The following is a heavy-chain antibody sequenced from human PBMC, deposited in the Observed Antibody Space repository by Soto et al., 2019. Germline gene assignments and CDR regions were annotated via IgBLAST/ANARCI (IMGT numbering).Heavy chain of an antibody. CDR1: GFTFSSYS. Sequence: EVQLVESGGGLVKPGGSLRLSCAASGFTFSSYSMNWVRQAPGKGLEWVSSISSSSSYIYYADSVKGRFTISRDNAKNSLYLQMNSPRAEDTAVYYCARGGDYGDYPVDYWGQGTLVTVSS. V-gene: IGHV3-21*01. D-gene: IGHD4-17*01. CDR2: ISSSSSYI. CDR3: ARGGDYGDYPVDY. J-gene: IGHJ4*02.